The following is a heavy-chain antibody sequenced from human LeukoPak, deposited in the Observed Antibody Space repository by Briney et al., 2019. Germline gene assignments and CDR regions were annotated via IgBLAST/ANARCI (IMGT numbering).Heavy chain of an antibody. CDR3: ARDRDSGSYLYYFDY. V-gene: IGHV3-30*03. D-gene: IGHD1-26*01. CDR1: GFTFNNYG. J-gene: IGHJ4*02. Sequence: KPGGSLRLSCAASGFTFNNYGMHYVRQAPGKGLEWVAVISDDGRNKNYADSVKGRFTISRDNSNNTLYLQMNSLRAEDTGVYYCARDRDSGSYLYYFDYWGQGTLVTVSS. CDR2: ISDDGRNK.